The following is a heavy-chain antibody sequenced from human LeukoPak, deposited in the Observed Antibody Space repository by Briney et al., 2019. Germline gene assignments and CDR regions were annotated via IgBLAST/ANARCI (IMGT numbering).Heavy chain of an antibody. CDR1: GYTFTSYD. J-gene: IGHJ5*02. V-gene: IGHV1-8*01. CDR2: MNPNSGNT. Sequence: ASVKVSCKASGYTFTSYDIIWVRQAPGQGLEWMGWMNPNSGNTGYAQKFQGRVTMTRNTSISTAYMELSSLRSEDTAVYYCARGRTVVVTLRHNWFDPWGQGTLVTVSS. CDR3: ARGRTVVVTLRHNWFDP. D-gene: IGHD2-21*02.